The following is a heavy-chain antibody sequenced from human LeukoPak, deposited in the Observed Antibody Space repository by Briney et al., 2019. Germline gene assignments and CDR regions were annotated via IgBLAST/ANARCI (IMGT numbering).Heavy chain of an antibody. CDR1: GSTFSTYA. CDR3: AKLSSYYFFDF. CDR2: IGGST. V-gene: IGHV3-23*01. J-gene: IGHJ4*02. D-gene: IGHD6-19*01. Sequence: GGSLRLSCTASGSTFSTYAMSWVRQAPGKGLEWVSSIGGSTYYADSVKGRFTISRGNSKNTLYLQMNSPRDEDTAMYYCAKLSSYYFFDFWGQGTLVTVSS.